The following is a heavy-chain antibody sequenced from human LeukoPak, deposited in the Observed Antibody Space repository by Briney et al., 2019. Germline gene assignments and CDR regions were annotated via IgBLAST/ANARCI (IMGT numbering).Heavy chain of an antibody. D-gene: IGHD6-19*01. J-gene: IGHJ4*02. CDR2: INHSGST. Sequence: TPSETLSLTCTVSGGSISSYYWSWIRQPPGKGLEWIGEINHSGSTNYNPSLKSRVTISVDTSKNQFSLKLSSVTAADTAVYYCAREQWLAEYYFDYWGQGTLVTVSS. CDR3: AREQWLAEYYFDY. CDR1: GGSISSYY. V-gene: IGHV4-34*01.